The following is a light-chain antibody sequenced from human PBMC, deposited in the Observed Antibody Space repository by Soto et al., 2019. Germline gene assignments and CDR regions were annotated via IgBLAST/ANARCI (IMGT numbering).Light chain of an antibody. CDR1: SSDIGSYDL. J-gene: IGLJ1*01. CDR3: CSFADFTYV. CDR2: EVT. Sequence: QSALTQPASVSGSPGQSITISCTGTSSDIGSYDLVSWYQQHPGTAPKLIIYEVTKRPSGVSTRFSGSKSGNTASLTISGLQAVDEAVYYCCSFADFTYVFGTGTKLTVL. V-gene: IGLV2-23*02.